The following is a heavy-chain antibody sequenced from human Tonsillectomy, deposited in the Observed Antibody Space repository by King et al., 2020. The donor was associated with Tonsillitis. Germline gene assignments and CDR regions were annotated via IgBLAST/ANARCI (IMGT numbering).Heavy chain of an antibody. V-gene: IGHV3-30*02. D-gene: IGHD1-14*01. CDR3: AKDIRRGYIRNDFTFDY. J-gene: IGHJ4*02. CDR1: GFTFSSYG. CDR2: IRYDGSNK. Sequence: VQLVESGGGVVQPGGSLRLSCAASGFTFSSYGMHWVRQAPGKGLEWVAFIRYDGSNKYYADSVKGRFTISRDNSKNTLYLQMNSLRAEDTAVYYCAKDIRRGYIRNDFTFDYSGQGTLVTVSS.